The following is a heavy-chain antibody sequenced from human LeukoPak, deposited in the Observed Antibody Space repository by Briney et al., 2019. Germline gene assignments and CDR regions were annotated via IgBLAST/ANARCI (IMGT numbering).Heavy chain of an antibody. J-gene: IGHJ4*02. V-gene: IGHV3-20*04. CDR2: INWNGGST. D-gene: IGHD1-26*01. CDR3: ARDSGWELHTAYFDY. Sequence: GGSLRLSCAASGFTFSSHWMSWVRQAPGKGLEWVSGINWNGGSTGYADSVKGRFTISRDNAKNSLYLQMNSLRAEDTALYYCARDSGWELHTAYFDYWGQGTLVTVSS. CDR1: GFTFSSHW.